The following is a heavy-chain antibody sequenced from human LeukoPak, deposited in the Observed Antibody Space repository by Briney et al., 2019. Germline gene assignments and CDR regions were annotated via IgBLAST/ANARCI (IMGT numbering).Heavy chain of an antibody. CDR1: GYTFTSYD. J-gene: IGHJ4*02. Sequence: ASVKVSCKASGYTFTSYDINWVRQATGQGLEWMGWMNPNSGNTGYAQKFQGRVTMTRNTSISTAYMELSSLRSEDTAVYYCARDSISQQLAFFDYWGQGTLVTVSS. D-gene: IGHD6-13*01. CDR2: MNPNSGNT. CDR3: ARDSISQQLAFFDY. V-gene: IGHV1-8*01.